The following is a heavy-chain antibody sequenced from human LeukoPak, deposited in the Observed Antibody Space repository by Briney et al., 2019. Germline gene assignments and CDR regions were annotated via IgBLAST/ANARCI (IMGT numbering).Heavy chain of an antibody. CDR3: ARATPRGHGSGSYSVDY. Sequence: PSETLSLTCTVSGGSISSGSYYWSWIRQPAGKGLEWIGYIYYSGSTNYNPSLKSRVTISVDTSKNQFSLKLSSVTAADTAVYYCARATPRGHGSGSYSVDYWGQGTLVTVSS. D-gene: IGHD3-10*01. CDR2: IYYSGST. CDR1: GGSISSGSYY. J-gene: IGHJ4*02. V-gene: IGHV4-61*10.